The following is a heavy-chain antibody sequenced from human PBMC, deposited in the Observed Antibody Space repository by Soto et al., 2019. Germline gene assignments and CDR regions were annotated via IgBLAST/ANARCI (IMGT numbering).Heavy chain of an antibody. V-gene: IGHV4-39*01. CDR1: GGSISSSSYY. CDR3: ASPLWFGELFYGMDV. J-gene: IGHJ6*02. CDR2: IYYSGGT. Sequence: SETLSLTCTVSGGSISSSSYYWGWIRQPPGKGLEGIGSIYYSGGTYYNPSLKSRVTISVDTSKNQFSLKLSSVTAADTAVYYCASPLWFGELFYGMDVWGQGTTVT. D-gene: IGHD3-10*01.